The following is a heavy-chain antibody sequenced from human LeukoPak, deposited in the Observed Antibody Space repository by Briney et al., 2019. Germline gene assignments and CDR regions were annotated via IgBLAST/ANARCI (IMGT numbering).Heavy chain of an antibody. D-gene: IGHD5-12*01. J-gene: IGHJ4*02. CDR2: IYTSGIT. Sequence: PSETLSLTCTVSGGSISSYYWSWVRQPPGKGLEWIGYIYTSGITNYNPSLKSRVTMSEDTSKNQFSLKLSSVTAADTAVYYCARLFNAAWVANWGQGTLVTVSS. CDR3: ARLFNAAWVAN. CDR1: GGSISSYY. V-gene: IGHV4-4*09.